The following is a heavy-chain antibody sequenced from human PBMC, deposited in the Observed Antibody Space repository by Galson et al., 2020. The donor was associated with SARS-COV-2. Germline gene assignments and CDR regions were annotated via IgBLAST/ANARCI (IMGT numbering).Heavy chain of an antibody. J-gene: IGHJ2*01. CDR2: IDWDDDK. V-gene: IGHV2-70*17. D-gene: IGHD1-1*01. Sequence: ESGPTLVKPTQTLTLTCTFSGFSLSTSGMCVSWIRQSPGKALEWLARIDWDDDKFYSTSLKTRLTISKDTSKNQVVLTMTNMDPVDTATYYVARRRPKVVGTTYLYFDLCARCTLVTVSS. CDR3: ARRRPKVVGTTYLYFDL. CDR1: GFSLSTSGMC.